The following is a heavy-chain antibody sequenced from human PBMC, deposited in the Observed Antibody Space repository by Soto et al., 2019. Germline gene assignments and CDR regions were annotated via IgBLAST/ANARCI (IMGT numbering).Heavy chain of an antibody. V-gene: IGHV3-7*03. J-gene: IGHJ4*02. D-gene: IGHD6-6*01. CDR1: GFMCSSYW. CDR3: ARSIAARLPYFDY. Sequence: EEQLVESVGGLVQPGGSLRLSCADAGFMCSSYWMNWVRQAPGKGLEWVANIHRDGGEKYYVDSVKGRLTISRDNAKNSLYLQMDSLRAEDTAIYYCARSIAARLPYFDYWGQGTLVTVSS. CDR2: IHRDGGEK.